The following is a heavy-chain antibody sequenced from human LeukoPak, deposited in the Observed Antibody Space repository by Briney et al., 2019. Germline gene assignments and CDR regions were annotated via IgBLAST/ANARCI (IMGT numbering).Heavy chain of an antibody. CDR1: GYSFTNYW. CDR3: TRHTDIYASPDY. CDR2: VFPGDPGT. D-gene: IGHD3-10*01. V-gene: IGHV5-51*01. J-gene: IGHJ4*02. Sequence: GESLQISCQGSGYSFTNYWIGWVRQMPGKGLEWMGIVFPGDPGTRYSPSFQGQVTISADKSISTAYLQWSSLKASDTAMFYCTRHTDIYASPDYWGQGTLVTVSS.